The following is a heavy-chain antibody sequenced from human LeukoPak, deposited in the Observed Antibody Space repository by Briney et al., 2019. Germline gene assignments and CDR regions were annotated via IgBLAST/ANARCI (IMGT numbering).Heavy chain of an antibody. CDR2: TYYTGST. J-gene: IGHJ4*02. V-gene: IGHV4-39*01. CDR1: GGSVSSSLNY. CDR3: ARLTKGRYFDYIFDY. Sequence: PSETLSLTCSVSGGSVSSSLNYWGWIRQPPEKGLEWIGNTYYTGSTYSNPTLKSRVTMSVDTSKNQFSLKLSSVTAADTAVYYCARLTKGRYFDYIFDYWGQGTLLTVSS. D-gene: IGHD3-9*01.